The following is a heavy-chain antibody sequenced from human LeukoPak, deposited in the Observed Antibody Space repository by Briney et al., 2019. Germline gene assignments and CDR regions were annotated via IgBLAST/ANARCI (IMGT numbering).Heavy chain of an antibody. CDR3: ARDGPDYGDYVWFDP. J-gene: IGHJ5*02. CDR2: IYYSGST. V-gene: IGHV4-59*01. D-gene: IGHD4-17*01. CDR1: GGSFSGYY. Sequence: SETLSLTCAVYGGSFSGYYWSWIRQPPGKGLEWIGYIYYSGSTNYNPSLKSRVTISVDTSKNQFSLKPSSVTAADTAVYYCARDGPDYGDYVWFDPWGQGTLVTVSS.